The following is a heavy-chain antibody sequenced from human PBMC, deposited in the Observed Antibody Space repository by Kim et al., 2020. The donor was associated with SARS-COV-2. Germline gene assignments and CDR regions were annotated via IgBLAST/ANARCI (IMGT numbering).Heavy chain of an antibody. CDR3: AKNPPSGQKPEDAFDI. V-gene: IGHV3-30*18. Sequence: GGSLRLSCAASGFTFSSYGMHWVRQAPGKGLEWVAVISYDGSNKYYADSVKGRFTISRDNSKNTLYLQMNSLRAEDTAVYYCAKNPPSGQKPEDAFDIWGQGTMVTVSS. D-gene: IGHD2-15*01. J-gene: IGHJ3*02. CDR1: GFTFSSYG. CDR2: ISYDGSNK.